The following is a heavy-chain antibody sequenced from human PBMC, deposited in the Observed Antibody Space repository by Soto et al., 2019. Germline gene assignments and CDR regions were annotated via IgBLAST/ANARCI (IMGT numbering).Heavy chain of an antibody. V-gene: IGHV4-39*01. CDR3: ARCPRKAYGVQHDY. CDR1: GCSISSRSHY. J-gene: IGHJ4*02. D-gene: IGHD4-17*01. Sequence: SETRCLTCTVSGCSISSRSHYWVWIRQSPGKQLEWIGKIFYRGSTHYNPSLKSRVTISVDTSKNQFSLKLCSVTAADTAVYYCARCPRKAYGVQHDYWGQGTLVTVSS. CDR2: IFYRGST.